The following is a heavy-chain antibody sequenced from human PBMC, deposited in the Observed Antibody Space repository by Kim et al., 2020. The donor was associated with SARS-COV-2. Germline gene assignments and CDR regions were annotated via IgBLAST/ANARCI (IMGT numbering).Heavy chain of an antibody. V-gene: IGHV4-31*03. CDR2: IYYSGST. D-gene: IGHD6-25*01. CDR1: GGSISSGGYY. CDR3: ARCTFSASYWYFDL. Sequence: SETLSLTCTVSGGSISSGGYYWSWIRQHPGKGLEWIGYIYYSGSTYYNPSLKSRVTISVDTSKNQFSLKLSSVTAADTAVYYCARCTFSASYWYFDLWGRGTQVTVS. J-gene: IGHJ2*01.